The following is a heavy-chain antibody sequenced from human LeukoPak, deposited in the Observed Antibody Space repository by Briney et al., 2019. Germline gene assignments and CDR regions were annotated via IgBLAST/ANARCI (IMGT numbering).Heavy chain of an antibody. CDR3: ARVVAGTWGVFDY. Sequence: GASVKVSCKASGYTFTGYYMHWVRQAPGQGLEWMGWINPNSGGTNYAQKFQGWVTMTRDTSISTAYMELSRLRSDDTAVYYCARVVAGTWGVFDYWGQRTLVTVSS. V-gene: IGHV1-2*04. CDR2: INPNSGGT. J-gene: IGHJ4*02. D-gene: IGHD6-19*01. CDR1: GYTFTGYY.